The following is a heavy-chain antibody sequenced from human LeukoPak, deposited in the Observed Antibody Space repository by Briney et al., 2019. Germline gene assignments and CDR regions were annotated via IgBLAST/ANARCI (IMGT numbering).Heavy chain of an antibody. CDR1: GFTFSSYA. Sequence: GGSLRLSCAASGFTFSSYAMSWVRQAPGKGLEWVSAISGSGGSTYYADSVKGRFTISRDSSKNTLYLQMNSLRAEDTAVYYCAKDNGYYYDSSGYYDYWGQGTLVTVSS. CDR2: ISGSGGST. V-gene: IGHV3-23*01. J-gene: IGHJ4*02. CDR3: AKDNGYYYDSSGYYDY. D-gene: IGHD3-22*01.